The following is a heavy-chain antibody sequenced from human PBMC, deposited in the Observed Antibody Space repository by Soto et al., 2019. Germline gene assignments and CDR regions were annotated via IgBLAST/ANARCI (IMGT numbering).Heavy chain of an antibody. CDR2: ISGSGGST. Sequence: GGSLRLSCAASGFTFSSYAMSWVRQAPGKGLEWVSAISGSGGSTYYADSVKGRFTISRDNSKNTLYLQMNSLRAEDTAVYYCAKGGVPGNDFWSGYRYNWFDPWGQGTLVTVSS. V-gene: IGHV3-23*01. D-gene: IGHD3-3*01. CDR3: AKGGVPGNDFWSGYRYNWFDP. J-gene: IGHJ5*02. CDR1: GFTFSSYA.